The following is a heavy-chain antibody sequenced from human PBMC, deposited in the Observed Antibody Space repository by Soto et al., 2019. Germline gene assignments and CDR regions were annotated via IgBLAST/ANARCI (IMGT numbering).Heavy chain of an antibody. Sequence: ESGGGLVKPGGSLRLSCAASGFTFSSYSMNWVRQAPGKGLEWVSSISSSSSYIYYADSVKGRFTISRDNAKNSLYLQMNSLRAEDTAVYYCARLKLEPTKTPSAFDIWGQGTMVTVSS. CDR2: ISSSSSYI. CDR1: GFTFSSYS. D-gene: IGHD1-1*01. V-gene: IGHV3-21*01. J-gene: IGHJ3*02. CDR3: ARLKLEPTKTPSAFDI.